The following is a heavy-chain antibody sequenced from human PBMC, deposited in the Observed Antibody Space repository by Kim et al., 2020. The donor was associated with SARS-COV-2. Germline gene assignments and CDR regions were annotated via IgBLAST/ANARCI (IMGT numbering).Heavy chain of an antibody. D-gene: IGHD2-15*01. CDR3: ARVGYCSGGSCYSNDY. Sequence: SPKGRVTISVDTSKNQFSLKLGSVTAADTAVYYCARVGYCSGGSCYSNDYWGQGTLVTVSS. J-gene: IGHJ4*02. V-gene: IGHV4-59*01.